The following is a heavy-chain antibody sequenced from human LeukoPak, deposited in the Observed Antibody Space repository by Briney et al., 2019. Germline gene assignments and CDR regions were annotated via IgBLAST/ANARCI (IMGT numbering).Heavy chain of an antibody. D-gene: IGHD2-15*01. CDR1: GYSISSGYY. CDR3: AREGLGYCSGGSCQRVFDY. V-gene: IGHV4-38-2*02. Sequence: PSETLSLTCTVSGYSISSGYYWGWSRQPPGKGLEWIGSIYHSGSTYYNPSLKSRVTISVDTSKNQFSLKLSSVTAADTAVYYCAREGLGYCSGGSCQRVFDYWGQGTLVTVSS. J-gene: IGHJ4*02. CDR2: IYHSGST.